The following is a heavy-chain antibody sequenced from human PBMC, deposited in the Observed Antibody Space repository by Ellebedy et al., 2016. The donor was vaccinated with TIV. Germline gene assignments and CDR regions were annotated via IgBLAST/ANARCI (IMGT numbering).Heavy chain of an antibody. CDR1: GFTLSSYW. D-gene: IGHD4-17*01. Sequence: GESLKIPXAASGFTLSSYWMTWVRQAPGKGLEWVANIKQDGSEKYYVDSVKGRFTISRDNAKKSLYLQMNSLRAEDTAVYYCAKDWGGRHDYGDSWAEFQHWGQGTLVTVSS. CDR2: IKQDGSEK. J-gene: IGHJ1*01. V-gene: IGHV3-7*03. CDR3: AKDWGGRHDYGDSWAEFQH.